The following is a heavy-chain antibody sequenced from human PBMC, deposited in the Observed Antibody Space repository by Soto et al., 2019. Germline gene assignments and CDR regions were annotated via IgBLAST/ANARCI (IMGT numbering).Heavy chain of an antibody. Sequence: QVQLVESGGGVVQPGRSLRLSCAASGFSFSNNGMHWVRQAPGKGLEWVAIISYDGSKKYYADSVKGRFTISRDNSKNTLYLQMNSLRVEDTAVHYCAKDRVESGLGEIDYWGQGTLVTVSS. V-gene: IGHV3-30*18. CDR2: ISYDGSKK. CDR1: GFSFSNNG. J-gene: IGHJ4*02. CDR3: AKDRVESGLGEIDY. D-gene: IGHD3-16*01.